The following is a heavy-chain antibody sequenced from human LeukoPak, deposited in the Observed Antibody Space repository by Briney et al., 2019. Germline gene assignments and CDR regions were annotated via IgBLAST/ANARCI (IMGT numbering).Heavy chain of an antibody. CDR3: ARDLAALFDY. D-gene: IGHD3-16*01. V-gene: IGHV3-21*01. CDR1: GFTFSSYS. CDR2: ISRSSSDI. J-gene: IGHJ4*02. Sequence: GGSLRLSCAASGFTFSSYSMNWVRQAPGKGLEWVSSISRSSSDIYYADSVKGRFTISRDNPKNSLYLQMNSLRAEDTAVYYCARDLAALFDYWGQGTLVTVSS.